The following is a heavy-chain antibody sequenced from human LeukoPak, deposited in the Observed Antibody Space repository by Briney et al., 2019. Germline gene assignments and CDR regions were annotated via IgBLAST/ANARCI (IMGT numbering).Heavy chain of an antibody. CDR2: INHSGST. CDR1: GGSFSGYY. CDR3: ASTARSGKNAFDI. D-gene: IGHD3-3*01. Sequence: PSETLSLTCAVYGGSFSGYYWSWIRQPPGKGLEWIGEINHSGSTNYNPSLKSRVTISVGTSKNQFSLKLSSVTAADTAVYYCASTARSGKNAFDIWGQGTMVTVSS. J-gene: IGHJ3*02. V-gene: IGHV4-34*01.